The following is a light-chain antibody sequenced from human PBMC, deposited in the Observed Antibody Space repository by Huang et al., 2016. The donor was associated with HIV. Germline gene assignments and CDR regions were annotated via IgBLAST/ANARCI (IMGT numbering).Light chain of an antibody. CDR3: QQSSISPWT. CDR1: QTISNY. Sequence: DIQMTQYPSSLSASVGDRVTINCRASQTISNYLNWYQQKPGKAPKLLIYAASDLQSGVPSRFSGRGSGTDFTLTISSLQPEDSATYYCQQSSISPWTFGQGTRVEIK. V-gene: IGKV1-39*01. J-gene: IGKJ1*01. CDR2: AAS.